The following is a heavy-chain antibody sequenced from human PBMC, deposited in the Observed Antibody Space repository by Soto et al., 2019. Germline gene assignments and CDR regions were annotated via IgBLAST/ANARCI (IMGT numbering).Heavy chain of an antibody. Sequence: SETLSLTCAVYGGSFRGFYWSWIRQPPGKGLEWIGEINHSGSTDYNPSLKSRVTISVDTSKNQFSLKLSSVTAADTAVYYCARQPPFYSVVRGYMEVWGKGTTVTVSS. V-gene: IGHV4-34*01. CDR2: INHSGST. D-gene: IGHD2-2*01. CDR1: GGSFRGFY. J-gene: IGHJ6*03. CDR3: ARQPPFYSVVRGYMEV.